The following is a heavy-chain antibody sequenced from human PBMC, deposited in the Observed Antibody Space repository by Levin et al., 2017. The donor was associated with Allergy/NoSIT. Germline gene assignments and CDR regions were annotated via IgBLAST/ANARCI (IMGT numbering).Heavy chain of an antibody. J-gene: IGHJ3*02. CDR1: GGTFSSYT. V-gene: IGHV1-69*04. D-gene: IGHD2-15*01. CDR3: AREGVVVVNAFDI. CDR2: IIPILGIA. Sequence: GASVKVSCKASGGTFSSYTISWVRQAPGQGLEWMGRIIPILGIANYAQKFQGRVTITADKSTSTAYMELSSLRSEDTAVYYCAREGVVVVNAFDIWGQGTMVTVSS.